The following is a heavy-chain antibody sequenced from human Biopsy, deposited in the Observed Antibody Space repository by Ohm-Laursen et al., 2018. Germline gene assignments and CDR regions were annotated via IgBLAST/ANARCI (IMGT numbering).Heavy chain of an antibody. CDR1: GFIFFKYG. Sequence: SLRLSCAASGFIFFKYGMHWVRQAPGKGLEWVSGINWNSGDIVYADSVKGRFTISRDNAKNSLSLQMNSLRAEDTALYYCARDRSGLTLTTLDFWGHGTLVTVSS. D-gene: IGHD6-25*01. J-gene: IGHJ4*01. CDR3: ARDRSGLTLTTLDF. V-gene: IGHV3-9*01. CDR2: INWNSGDI.